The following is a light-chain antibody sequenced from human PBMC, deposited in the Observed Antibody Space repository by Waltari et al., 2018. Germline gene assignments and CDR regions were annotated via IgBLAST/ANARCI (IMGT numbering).Light chain of an antibody. J-gene: IGLJ2*01. Sequence: QSVLSQPPSASGTPGQRVTISCSGTSSNIGGNYVYWYQHLPGMAPKLLLYRNNQRPPVVPDRVSSSKSGTSACLAIRELRSEDEADYYCGAWYDTLRFVFGGGTRLTVL. CDR2: RNN. CDR3: GAWYDTLRFV. CDR1: SSNIGGNY. V-gene: IGLV1-47*01.